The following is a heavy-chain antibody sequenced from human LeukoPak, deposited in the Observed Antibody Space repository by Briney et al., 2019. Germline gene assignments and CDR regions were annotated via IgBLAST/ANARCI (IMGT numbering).Heavy chain of an antibody. Sequence: PSETLSLTCTVSGASITDHFWSWIRQPPGKGLEWIGYVFNGGSTNYNPSLKSRVTMSLDPSRDQFSLRLSSVTTADTAIYYCATRPAASTWYGVFDYWGQGTLVTVSS. D-gene: IGHD6-13*01. J-gene: IGHJ4*02. CDR1: GASITDHF. CDR3: ATRPAASTWYGVFDY. CDR2: VFNGGST. V-gene: IGHV4-59*11.